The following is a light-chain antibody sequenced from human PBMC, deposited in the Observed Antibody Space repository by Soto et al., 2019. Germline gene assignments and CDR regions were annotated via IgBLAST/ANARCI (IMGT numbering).Light chain of an antibody. V-gene: IGLV4-69*01. CDR2: VTSDGSH. CDR1: SGHSRYA. Sequence: QSVLTQSPSASASLGASVKLTCTLSSGHSRYAIAWHQQQPDKGPRYLMKVTSDGSHTKGDGIPDRFSGSSPGAERYLTISRLQSEDEADYYCQTWGTGTHVVFGGGTKLTVL. CDR3: QTWGTGTHVV. J-gene: IGLJ2*01.